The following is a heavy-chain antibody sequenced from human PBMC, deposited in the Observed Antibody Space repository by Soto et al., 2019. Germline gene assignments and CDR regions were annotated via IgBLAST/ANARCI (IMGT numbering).Heavy chain of an antibody. D-gene: IGHD1-26*01. CDR2: INHSGST. J-gene: IGHJ4*02. Sequence: QVQLQQWGAGLLKPSETLSLTCAVYGGSFSGYYWSWIRQPQGKGLEWIGEINHSGSTNHNPSLKLLVTISVDTSKNQCTLKLSSVTAADTAVYYCARAPTRRSHSFDYWGQGTLVTVSS. V-gene: IGHV4-34*01. CDR1: GGSFSGYY. CDR3: ARAPTRRSHSFDY.